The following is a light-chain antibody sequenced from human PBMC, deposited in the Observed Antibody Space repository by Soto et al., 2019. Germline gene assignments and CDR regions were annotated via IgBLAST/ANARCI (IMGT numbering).Light chain of an antibody. J-gene: IGKJ5*01. Sequence: EVVMTQSPGTLSLSPGERATLYCRASQVVSITYLAWYQQKPGQAPRLLIYDASKRATGIPARFSGSGSGTNFTLTISSLEPEDFAVYYCQQRRSWQVTFGQGTRLEIK. CDR2: DAS. CDR3: QQRRSWQVT. V-gene: IGKV3D-11*01. CDR1: QVVSITY.